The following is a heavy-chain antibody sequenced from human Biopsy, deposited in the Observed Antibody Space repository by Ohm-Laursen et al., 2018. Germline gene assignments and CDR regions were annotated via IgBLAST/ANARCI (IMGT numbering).Heavy chain of an antibody. CDR1: GFRFDDYA. Sequence: SLRLSCSASGFRFDDYAMHWVRQAPGKGLEWVSGISWNSVGIGYADSVKGRFTISRDNAKNFLYLEMNNLRPEDTALYYCAKIHCSGGSCYPNAFDMWGHGTRVTVS. J-gene: IGHJ3*02. CDR2: ISWNSVGI. V-gene: IGHV3-9*01. D-gene: IGHD2-15*01. CDR3: AKIHCSGGSCYPNAFDM.